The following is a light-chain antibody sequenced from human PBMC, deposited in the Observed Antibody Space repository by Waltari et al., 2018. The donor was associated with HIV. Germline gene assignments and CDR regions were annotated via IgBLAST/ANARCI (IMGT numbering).Light chain of an antibody. Sequence: EIVMTQSPPTLSVSPGQRVTLSCRASQTISAQVAWYQQRPGQAPRLLIYEAATRPTGIPARFSGSGSGTEFTLTMSSLQSEDFATYFCQQYDSGPRGITFGQGTMLEIK. CDR2: EAA. V-gene: IGKV3-15*01. CDR1: QTISAQ. CDR3: QQYDSGPRGIT. J-gene: IGKJ2*01.